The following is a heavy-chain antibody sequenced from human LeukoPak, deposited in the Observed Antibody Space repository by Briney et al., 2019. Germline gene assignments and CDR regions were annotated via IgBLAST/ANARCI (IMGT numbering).Heavy chain of an antibody. CDR3: ARDRRFGYGGNYNWFDP. J-gene: IGHJ5*02. Sequence: GASVKVSCKASGGTFSSYAISWVRQAPGQGLEWMGGIIPIFGTANYAQKFQGRVTITADESTSTAYMELSGLRSEDTAVYYCARDRRFGYGGNYNWFDPWGQGTLVTVSS. V-gene: IGHV1-69*13. CDR1: GGTFSSYA. CDR2: IIPIFGTA. D-gene: IGHD4-23*01.